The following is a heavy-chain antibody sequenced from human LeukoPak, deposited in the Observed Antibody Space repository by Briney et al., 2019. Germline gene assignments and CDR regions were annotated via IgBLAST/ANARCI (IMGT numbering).Heavy chain of an antibody. V-gene: IGHV1-69*13. J-gene: IGHJ5*02. CDR1: GGTFSSYA. Sequence: SVKVSCKAAGGTFSSYAISWVRQAPGQGLEWMGGIIPIFGTANYAQKFQGRVTITADESTSTAYMELSSLRSEDTAVYYCARGLGDLRFSLGTWGQGTLVTVSS. CDR3: ARGLGDLRFSLGT. CDR2: IIPIFGTA. D-gene: IGHD3-10*01.